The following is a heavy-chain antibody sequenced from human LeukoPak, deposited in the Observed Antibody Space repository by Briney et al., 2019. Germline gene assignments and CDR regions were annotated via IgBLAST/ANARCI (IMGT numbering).Heavy chain of an antibody. J-gene: IGHJ4*02. CDR2: LYSGGSL. CDR3: AKGIVYGGKQRPFDY. V-gene: IGHV3-66*01. D-gene: IGHD4-23*01. Sequence: GGSLRLSCVASGFSVSRNYMHWVRQAPGKGLQWVSGLYSGGSLFYADSVKGRFTISRDNSKNTLYLQMNSLRAEDTAVYYCAKGIVYGGKQRPFDYWGQGTLVTVSS. CDR1: GFSVSRNY.